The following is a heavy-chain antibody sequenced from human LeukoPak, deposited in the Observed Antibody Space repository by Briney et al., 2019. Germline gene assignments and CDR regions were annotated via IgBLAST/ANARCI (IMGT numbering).Heavy chain of an antibody. D-gene: IGHD1-14*01. CDR3: ARDPGGYYRDY. CDR2: IYYSGST. V-gene: IGHV4-59*12. Sequence: PSETLSLTCTVSGGSISSYYWSWIRQPPGKGLEWIGYIYYSGSTNYNPSLKSRVTISVDTSKNQFSLKLSSVTAADTAVYYCARDPGGYYRDYWGQGTLVTVSS. CDR1: GGSISSYY. J-gene: IGHJ4*02.